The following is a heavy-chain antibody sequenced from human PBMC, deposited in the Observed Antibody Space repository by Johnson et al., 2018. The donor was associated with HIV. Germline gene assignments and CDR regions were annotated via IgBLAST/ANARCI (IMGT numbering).Heavy chain of an antibody. J-gene: IGHJ3*02. CDR1: GFTVSSNY. CDR3: ARNGLIPAAKGAAFDI. Sequence: VQLVESGGGLVQPGGSLRLSCAASGFTVSSNYMSWVRQAPGKGLEWVSVIYSGSNTYYADSVKGRFTISRDNAKNSLYLQMNSLRAEDTAVYYCARNGLIPAAKGAAFDIWGQGTTVTVSS. V-gene: IGHV3-66*01. CDR2: IYSGSNT. D-gene: IGHD2-2*01.